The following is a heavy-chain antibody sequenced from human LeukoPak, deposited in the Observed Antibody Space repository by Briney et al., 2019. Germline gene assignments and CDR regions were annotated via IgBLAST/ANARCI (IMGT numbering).Heavy chain of an antibody. CDR2: INPNSGGT. V-gene: IGHV1-2*02. CDR3: ARDYSSSWNPYYYMDV. Sequence: ASVKVSCKASGYTFTGYYIHWVRQAPGQGLEWMGWINPNSGGTNYAQKFQGRVTMTRDTSISTAYMELSRLRSDDTAVYYCARDYSSSWNPYYYMDVWGKGTTVTVSS. D-gene: IGHD6-13*01. J-gene: IGHJ6*03. CDR1: GYTFTGYY.